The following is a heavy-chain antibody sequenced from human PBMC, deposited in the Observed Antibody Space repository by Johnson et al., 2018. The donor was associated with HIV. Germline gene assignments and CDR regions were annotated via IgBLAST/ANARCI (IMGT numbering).Heavy chain of an antibody. Sequence: QVQLVESGGGVVQPGRSLRLSCAASGFSFSRYVMHWVRQAPGKGLEWVAVISDDGSNKYYADSVKGRFTISRDNSKNTLYLQMNSLRAEDTAVYYCAKESAFDIWGQGTMVTVSS. J-gene: IGHJ3*02. CDR3: AKESAFDI. V-gene: IGHV3-30*18. CDR1: GFSFSRYV. CDR2: ISDDGSNK.